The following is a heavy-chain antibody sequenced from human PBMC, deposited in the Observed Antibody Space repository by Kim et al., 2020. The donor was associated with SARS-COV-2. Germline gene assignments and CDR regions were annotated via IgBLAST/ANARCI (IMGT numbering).Heavy chain of an antibody. D-gene: IGHD2-2*01. CDR2: INHSGST. J-gene: IGHJ4*02. CDR3: ARGRRLGYCSSTSCPNGGYFDY. V-gene: IGHV4-34*01. Sequence: SETLSLTCAVYGGSFSGYYWSWIRQPPGKGLEWIGEINHSGSTNYNPSLKSRVTISVDTSKNQFSLKLSSVTAADTAVYYCARGRRLGYCSSTSCPNGGYFDYWGQGTLVTVSS. CDR1: GGSFSGYY.